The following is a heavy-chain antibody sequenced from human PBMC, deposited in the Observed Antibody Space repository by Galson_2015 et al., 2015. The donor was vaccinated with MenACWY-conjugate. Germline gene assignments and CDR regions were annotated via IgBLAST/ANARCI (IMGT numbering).Heavy chain of an antibody. CDR1: GFSLSTYEMC. Sequence: PALVKPTQTLTLTCTFSGFSLSTYEMCIYWVRQPPGKALEWLARIDWRDNKYYTTSLKTRLTISKGTSTNQVVLTMTNVDPLDTATYYCARMHIVLDATDAFDIWGQGTMVTVSS. CDR3: ARMHIVLDATDAFDI. CDR2: IDWRDNK. J-gene: IGHJ3*02. D-gene: IGHD3-22*01. V-gene: IGHV2-70*11.